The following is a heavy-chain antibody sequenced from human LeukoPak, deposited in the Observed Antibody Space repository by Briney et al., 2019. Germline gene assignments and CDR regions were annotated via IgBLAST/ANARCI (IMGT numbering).Heavy chain of an antibody. CDR2: IGGSGSLI. CDR1: GFTFSSYE. D-gene: IGHD2-15*01. J-gene: IGHJ4*02. V-gene: IGHV3-48*03. Sequence: GGSLRLSCAASGFTFSSYEMNWVRQAPGKGLEWVSYIGGSGSLIFYADSVKGRFTISRDNAKNSLYLQMNTLRAEDTAVYYCARDNVCSGGSCFDSWGQGTLVTVSS. CDR3: ARDNVCSGGSCFDS.